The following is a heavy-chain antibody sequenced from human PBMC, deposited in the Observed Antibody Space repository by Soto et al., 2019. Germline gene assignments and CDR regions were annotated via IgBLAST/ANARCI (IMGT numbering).Heavy chain of an antibody. CDR2: IYYSGST. CDR3: ARASTDFWSGYSPLFDY. V-gene: IGHV4-59*01. D-gene: IGHD3-3*01. Sequence: PSETLSLTRTVSGGSISSYYWSWIRQPPGKGPEWIGYIYYSGSTNYNPSLKSRVTISVDTSKNQFSLKLSSVTAADTAVYYCARASTDFWSGYSPLFDYWGQGTLVTVSS. CDR1: GGSISSYY. J-gene: IGHJ4*02.